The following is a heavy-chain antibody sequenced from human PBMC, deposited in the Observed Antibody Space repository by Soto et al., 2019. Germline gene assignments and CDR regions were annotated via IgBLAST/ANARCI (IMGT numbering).Heavy chain of an antibody. Sequence: PSETLSLTCTVSGGSISSGGYYWSWIRQPPGKGLEWIGYIYYSGSTYYNPSLKSRVTISVDTSKNQFSLKLSSVTAADTAVYYCARVARYYGSGSPVRDYWGQGTLVTVSS. CDR1: GGSISSGGYY. J-gene: IGHJ4*02. CDR2: IYYSGST. D-gene: IGHD3-10*01. V-gene: IGHV4-30-4*01. CDR3: ARVARYYGSGSPVRDY.